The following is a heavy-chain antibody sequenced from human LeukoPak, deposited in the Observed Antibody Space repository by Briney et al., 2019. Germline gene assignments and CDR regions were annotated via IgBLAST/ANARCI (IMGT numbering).Heavy chain of an antibody. CDR3: ARGYSSSWYNRFDY. J-gene: IGHJ4*02. CDR1: GFTFSSYR. D-gene: IGHD6-13*01. Sequence: GGSLRLSCAASGFTFSSYRMSWVRQAPGKGLEWVANIKQDGSEKYYVDSVKGRFTISRDNAKNSLFLQMNSLRAEDTAVYYCARGYSSSWYNRFDYRGQGTLVTVSS. CDR2: IKQDGSEK. V-gene: IGHV3-7*01.